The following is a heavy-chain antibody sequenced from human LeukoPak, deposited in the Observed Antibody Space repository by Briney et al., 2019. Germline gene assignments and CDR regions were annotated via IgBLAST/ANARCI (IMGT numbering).Heavy chain of an antibody. J-gene: IGHJ4*02. CDR2: IGSSGSAI. CDR1: GFSFSSSE. D-gene: IGHD3-22*01. Sequence: GGSLRLSCVGGGFSFSSSEMNWVRQAPGKGLQWVSYIGSSGSAIYYADSVKGRFTISRNNAKNSLYLQMNSLRAEDTAVYYCARDTSGYWNLDDWGQGTLVTASS. V-gene: IGHV3-48*03. CDR3: ARDTSGYWNLDD.